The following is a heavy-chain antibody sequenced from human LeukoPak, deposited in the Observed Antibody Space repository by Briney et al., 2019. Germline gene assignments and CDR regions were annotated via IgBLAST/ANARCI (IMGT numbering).Heavy chain of an antibody. CDR1: GGTFSSYA. V-gene: IGHV1-69*06. CDR2: IIPIFGTA. CDR3: AIDGFWRERLPDY. J-gene: IGHJ4*02. Sequence: SVKVSCKASGGTFSSYAISWVRQAPGQGLEWMGGIIPIFGTANYAQKFQGRVTITADKSTSTAYMELSSLRSEDTAVYYCAIDGFWRERLPDYWGQGTLVTVSS. D-gene: IGHD1-26*01.